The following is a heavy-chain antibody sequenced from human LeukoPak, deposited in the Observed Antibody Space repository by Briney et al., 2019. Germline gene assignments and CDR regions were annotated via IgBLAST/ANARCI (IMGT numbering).Heavy chain of an antibody. CDR1: EFIVSSNY. D-gene: IGHD2-15*01. CDR2: IYTAGST. J-gene: IGHJ4*02. V-gene: IGHV3-66*02. CDR3: ARDAAYCSGGSCYSEGAFDY. Sequence: GGSLRLSCAPSEFIVSSNYMGWVRQAPGKGLEWVSVIYTAGSTYYADSVKGRFTISRDNSKNTLYLQMNSLRAEDTAVYYCARDAAYCSGGSCYSEGAFDYWGQGTLVTVSS.